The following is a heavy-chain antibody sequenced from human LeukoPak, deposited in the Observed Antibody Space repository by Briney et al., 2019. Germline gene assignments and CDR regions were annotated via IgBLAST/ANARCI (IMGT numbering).Heavy chain of an antibody. J-gene: IGHJ5*02. CDR2: IYYSGST. Sequence: SETLSLTCTVSGGSLSSYYWSWIRQPPGKGLEWIGYIYYSGSTNYNPSLKSRVTISVDTSKNQFSLKLSSVTAADTAVYYCARQLGYCSSTSCYMWFDPWGQGTLVTVSS. CDR1: GGSLSSYY. D-gene: IGHD2-2*02. CDR3: ARQLGYCSSTSCYMWFDP. V-gene: IGHV4-59*08.